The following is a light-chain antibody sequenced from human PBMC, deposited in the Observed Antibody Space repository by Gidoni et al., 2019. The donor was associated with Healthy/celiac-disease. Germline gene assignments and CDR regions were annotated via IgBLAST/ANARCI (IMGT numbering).Light chain of an antibody. Sequence: DIDSTQSHDTLPVSLGERATIHCKYSQSVLYSSNNKNYLAWYQQKQGQPPNLLIYWAYTRSSGVPDRFSGSASGKVFTLTSSILEAEDVAVYYCQQYYSTPYTFGQXTKLEIK. J-gene: IGKJ2*01. CDR2: WAY. CDR3: QQYYSTPYT. CDR1: QSVLYSSNNKNY. V-gene: IGKV4-1*01.